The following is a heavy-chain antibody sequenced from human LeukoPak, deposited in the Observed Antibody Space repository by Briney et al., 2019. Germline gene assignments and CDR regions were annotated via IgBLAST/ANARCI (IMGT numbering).Heavy chain of an antibody. J-gene: IGHJ4*02. V-gene: IGHV3-64*01. CDR1: GFTFSTYA. CDR2: ISSDGDST. CDR3: ARSEQQDFGDYEFDY. D-gene: IGHD4-17*01. Sequence: LTGGSLRLSCAASGFTFSTYAMHWVRQAPGKGLEYVSAISSDGDSTYYANPVKGRFTISRDNSKNTLYLQMGSLRAEDMAVYYCARSEQQDFGDYEFDYWGQGTLVTVSS.